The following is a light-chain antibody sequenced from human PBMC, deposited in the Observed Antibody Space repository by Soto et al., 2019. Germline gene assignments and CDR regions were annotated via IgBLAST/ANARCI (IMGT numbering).Light chain of an antibody. J-gene: IGLJ2*01. Sequence: QPVLTQSPSASASLGASVKLTCTLSSGHRNYAIAWHQQQPEKGPRYLMKLNSDGSHTKGDGIPDRFSGSSSGAERYLTISSLQSEDEGDYYCQTWGTGIVVFGGGTKVTVL. CDR2: LNSDGSH. CDR3: QTWGTGIVV. CDR1: SGHRNYA. V-gene: IGLV4-69*02.